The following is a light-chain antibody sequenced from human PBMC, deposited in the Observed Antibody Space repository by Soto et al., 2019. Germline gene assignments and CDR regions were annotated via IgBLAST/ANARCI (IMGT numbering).Light chain of an antibody. Sequence: TQSPATLSVSPGERATLSCRASQSVGSDLAWYHQKPGQAPRLLIYGTSNRATGIPDRFSGSGSGTDFSLTISSLEPGDLAVYYCQQYGSSPRTFGQGTKVDIK. CDR1: QSVGSD. CDR2: GTS. CDR3: QQYGSSPRT. V-gene: IGKV3-20*01. J-gene: IGKJ1*01.